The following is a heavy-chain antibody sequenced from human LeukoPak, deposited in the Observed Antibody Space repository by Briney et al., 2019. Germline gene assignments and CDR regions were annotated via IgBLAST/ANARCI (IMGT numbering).Heavy chain of an antibody. CDR1: GFTFSSYW. V-gene: IGHV3-74*01. D-gene: IGHD6-13*01. Sequence: GGSLRLSCAASGFTFSSYWMHWVRQAPGKGLVWVSRINTDGSSTSYADSVKGRFTISRDNAKNTLYLQMNSLRAEDTAVYYCARDPRYSSSWYRRDAFDIWGQGTMVTVSS. CDR2: INTDGSST. J-gene: IGHJ3*02. CDR3: ARDPRYSSSWYRRDAFDI.